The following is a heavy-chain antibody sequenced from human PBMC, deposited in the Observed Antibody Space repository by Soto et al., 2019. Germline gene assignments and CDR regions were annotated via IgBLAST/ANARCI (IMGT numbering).Heavy chain of an antibody. J-gene: IGHJ4*02. D-gene: IGHD3-3*01. Sequence: QVQLQESGPGLVKPSETLSLTCTVSGGSISSYYWSWIRQPPGKGLEWIGYIYYSGSTNYNPSLKSRVTISVNTSKNQFSLKLSSVTAADTAVYYCARHPPAPGFWSGYYPDNYFDYWGQGTLVTVSS. CDR2: IYYSGST. CDR3: ARHPPAPGFWSGYYPDNYFDY. CDR1: GGSISSYY. V-gene: IGHV4-59*08.